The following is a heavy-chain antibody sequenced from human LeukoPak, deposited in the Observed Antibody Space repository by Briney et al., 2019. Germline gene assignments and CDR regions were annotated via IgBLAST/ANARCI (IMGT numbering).Heavy chain of an antibody. V-gene: IGHV4-38-2*02. CDR1: GYSISSGYY. Sequence: SETLSLTCAVSGYSISSGYYWGWIRQPPGKGLDWIGSIYHSGSTYYNPSLKSRVTISVDTSKNQFSLKLSSMTAADMAVYYCARDPRLNWFDPWGQGTLVTVSS. CDR2: IYHSGST. J-gene: IGHJ5*02. CDR3: ARDPRLNWFDP.